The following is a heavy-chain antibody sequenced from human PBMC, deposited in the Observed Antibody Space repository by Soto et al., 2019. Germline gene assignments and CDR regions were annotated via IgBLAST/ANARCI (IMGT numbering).Heavy chain of an antibody. J-gene: IGHJ6*02. Sequence: QVQLVQSGSEVKKPGSSVKVSCKASGGTFSSYTINWVRQAPGQGLEWMGGIIHIFGTADYAQKFQGRVTVTADESTSTAYMELSSLRSEDTAVYYCASVETQRYYYGMDVWGQGTTVTVSS. CDR1: GGTFSSYT. D-gene: IGHD2-15*01. V-gene: IGHV1-69*12. CDR2: IIHIFGTA. CDR3: ASVETQRYYYGMDV.